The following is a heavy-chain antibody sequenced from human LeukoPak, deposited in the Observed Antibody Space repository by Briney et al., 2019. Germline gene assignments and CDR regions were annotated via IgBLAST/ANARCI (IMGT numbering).Heavy chain of an antibody. D-gene: IGHD5-18*01. J-gene: IGHJ4*02. Sequence: GGSLRLSCAASGFTFSSYSMSWVRQAPGKGLEWVSSISSSSSYIYYADSVKGRFTISRDNAKNSLYLQMNSLRAEDTAVYYCARDANSYGYNWGQGTLVTVSS. V-gene: IGHV3-21*01. CDR3: ARDANSYGYN. CDR2: ISSSSSYI. CDR1: GFTFSSYS.